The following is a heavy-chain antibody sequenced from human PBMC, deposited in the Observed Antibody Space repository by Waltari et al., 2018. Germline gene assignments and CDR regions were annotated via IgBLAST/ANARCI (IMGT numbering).Heavy chain of an antibody. CDR3: ATLRQLPNGGYYGMDV. V-gene: IGHV4-39*01. Sequence: QLQLQESGPGLVKYSETLSLACSVSGGSISSSSRYWGWIRPPPGKRLEWIGSISYSGSNFYNPSLNSRVTISVDKSKNQFSLKLSSVTAADTAVYYCATLRQLPNGGYYGMDVWGQGITVT. J-gene: IGHJ6*02. CDR2: ISYSGSN. D-gene: IGHD2-8*01. CDR1: GGSISSSSRY.